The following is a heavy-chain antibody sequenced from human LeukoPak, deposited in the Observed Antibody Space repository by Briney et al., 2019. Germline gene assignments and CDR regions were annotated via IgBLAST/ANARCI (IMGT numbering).Heavy chain of an antibody. J-gene: IGHJ4*02. V-gene: IGHV3-23*01. CDR3: AKGTAQLWLEPIDY. CDR1: GFTFDDYA. D-gene: IGHD5-18*01. CDR2: ISGSGGST. Sequence: GGSLRLSCTASGFTFDDYAMHWVRQAPGKGLEWVSAISGSGGSTYYADSVKGRFTISRDNSKNTLYLQMNSLRAEDTAVYYCAKGTAQLWLEPIDYWGQGTLVTVSS.